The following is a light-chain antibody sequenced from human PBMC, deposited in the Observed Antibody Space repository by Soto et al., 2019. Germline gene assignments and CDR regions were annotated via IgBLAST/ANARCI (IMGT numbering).Light chain of an antibody. J-gene: IGLJ1*01. Sequence: QSVLTQPPSGSGSPGQSVTISCTGTSSDVGGYNYVSWYQQHPGNAPKLMIYEVSKRPSGVPDRFSGSKSGNTASLTVSGLQAEDEADYYCSSYAGNKNVFGTGTKVTVL. V-gene: IGLV2-8*01. CDR2: EVS. CDR1: SSDVGGYNY. CDR3: SSYAGNKNV.